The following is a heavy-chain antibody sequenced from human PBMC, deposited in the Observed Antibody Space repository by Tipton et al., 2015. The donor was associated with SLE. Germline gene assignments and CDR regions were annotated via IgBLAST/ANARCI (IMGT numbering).Heavy chain of an antibody. CDR2: ISGSGGST. V-gene: IGHV3-23*01. CDR3: AKGRPYYYDSSGYYLDDAFDI. J-gene: IGHJ3*02. Sequence: SLRLSCAASGFTFSSYAMSWVRQAPGKGLEWVSAISGSGGSTYYADSVKGRITISRDNSKNTLYLQMNSLRAEDTAVYYCAKGRPYYYDSSGYYLDDAFDIWGQGTMVTVSS. D-gene: IGHD3-22*01. CDR1: GFTFSSYA.